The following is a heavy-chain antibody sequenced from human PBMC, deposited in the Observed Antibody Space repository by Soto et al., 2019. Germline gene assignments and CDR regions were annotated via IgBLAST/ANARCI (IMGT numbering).Heavy chain of an antibody. D-gene: IGHD3-3*01. J-gene: IGHJ6*03. CDR2: IIPILGIA. V-gene: IGHV1-69*02. CDR1: GGTFSSYT. Sequence: SVKVSCKASGGTFSSYTISWVRQAPGQGLEWMGRIIPILGIADYAQKFQGRVTITADKSTSTAYMELSSLRSEDTAVYYCARTVDNTYYDFWSGYPPSYYYYYMDVWGKGTTVTVSS. CDR3: ARTVDNTYYDFWSGYPPSYYYYYMDV.